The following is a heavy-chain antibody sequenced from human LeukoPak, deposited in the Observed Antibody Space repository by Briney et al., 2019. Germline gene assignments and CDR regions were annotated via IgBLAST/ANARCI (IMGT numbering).Heavy chain of an antibody. D-gene: IGHD4-17*01. CDR1: GGSISGYY. V-gene: IGHV4-59*08. J-gene: IGHJ4*02. Sequence: PSETLSLTCTVSGGSISGYYWNWIRQPPGKGLEWIGYIYYSGSSNYNPSLKSRVIISVDTSNNQFSLELSSVTAADTAVYYCARLGNDYGDYLIDYWGQGTLVTVSS. CDR3: ARLGNDYGDYLIDY. CDR2: IYYSGSS.